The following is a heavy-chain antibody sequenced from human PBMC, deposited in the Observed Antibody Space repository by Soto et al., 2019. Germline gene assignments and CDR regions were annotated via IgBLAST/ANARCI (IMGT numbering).Heavy chain of an antibody. D-gene: IGHD5-18*01. V-gene: IGHV3-30*18. Sequence: PRGLLRLSCAASGFSFSRYGIHWVRQAPGKGLEWVAVISKDGGDKEYAESVKGRCTISRENSKSTVYLQMNSLRVEDTAVYYCAKDGYKYKYYSDYWGQGTLVTVSS. CDR2: ISKDGGDK. J-gene: IGHJ4*02. CDR3: AKDGYKYKYYSDY. CDR1: GFSFSRYG.